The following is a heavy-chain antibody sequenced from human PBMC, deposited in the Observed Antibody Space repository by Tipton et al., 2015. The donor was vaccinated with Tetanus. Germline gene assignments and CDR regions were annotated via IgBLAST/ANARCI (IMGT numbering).Heavy chain of an antibody. CDR1: GFTVSNSY. D-gene: IGHD6-19*01. Sequence: QLVQSGGGLIQPGGSLRLSCAASGFTVSNSYMTWVRQAPGKGLEWVSSIFNYGGTYSADSVKGRFTISRDNSKNTLFLQMNSLRTEDTAFYYCARDPNRSGWYPAYFDFWGQGTLVTVSS. V-gene: IGHV3-66*03. CDR2: IFNYGGT. J-gene: IGHJ4*02. CDR3: ARDPNRSGWYPAYFDF.